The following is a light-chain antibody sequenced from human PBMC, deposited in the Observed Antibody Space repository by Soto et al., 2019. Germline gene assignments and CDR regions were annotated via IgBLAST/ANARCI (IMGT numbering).Light chain of an antibody. V-gene: IGKV1-5*01. CDR3: QQFSSYST. CDR2: AAS. J-gene: IGKJ1*01. CDR1: QNIDNW. Sequence: DIQMTQSPSTLSASVGDRVTITCRASQNIDNWLAWYQQRPGKAPNLLIYAASTLDTGVPSKFNGSGSGTEFTLVIWSLQPDDFATYCCQQFSSYSTFGQGTKVEIK.